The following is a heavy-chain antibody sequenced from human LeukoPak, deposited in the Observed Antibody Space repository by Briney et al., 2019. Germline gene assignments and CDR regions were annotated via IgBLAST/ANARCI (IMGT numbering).Heavy chain of an antibody. CDR1: GGSFSGYY. CDR2: INHSGST. CDR3: ARGRTIFGVVIITSPVVFDY. V-gene: IGHV4-34*01. Sequence: SETLSLTCAVYGGSFSGYYWSWIRQPPGKGLEWIGEINHSGSTNYNPSLKSRVTISVDTSKNQFSLKLSSVTAADTAVYYCARGRTIFGVVIITSPVVFDYWGQGTLVTVPS. D-gene: IGHD3-3*01. J-gene: IGHJ4*02.